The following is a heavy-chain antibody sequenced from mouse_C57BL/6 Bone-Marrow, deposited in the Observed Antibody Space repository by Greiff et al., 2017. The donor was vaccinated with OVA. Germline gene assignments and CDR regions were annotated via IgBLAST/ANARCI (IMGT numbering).Heavy chain of an antibody. Sequence: QVQLQQSGAELARPGASVKLSCKASGYTFTSYGISWVKQRTGQGLEWIGEIYPRSGNTYYNEKFKGKATLTADKSSSTAYMELRSLTFEDSAVFFCARARDGYYVAYWGQGTLVTVSA. CDR1: GYTFTSYG. J-gene: IGHJ3*01. V-gene: IGHV1-81*01. CDR3: ARARDGYYVAY. D-gene: IGHD2-3*01. CDR2: IYPRSGNT.